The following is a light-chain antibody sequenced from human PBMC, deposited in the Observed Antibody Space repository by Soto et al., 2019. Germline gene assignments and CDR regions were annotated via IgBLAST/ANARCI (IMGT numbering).Light chain of an antibody. CDR2: DAS. CDR3: QQYNNWPLLT. V-gene: IGKV3D-15*01. J-gene: IGKJ4*01. Sequence: EIVMTQSPATLSVSPGERATLSCMASQSVSSNLAWYQQKPGQAPSLLIYDASTRATGIPARFSGSGSGTEFTLTISSLQSEDFAVYYCQQYNNWPLLTFGGGTKVEIK. CDR1: QSVSSN.